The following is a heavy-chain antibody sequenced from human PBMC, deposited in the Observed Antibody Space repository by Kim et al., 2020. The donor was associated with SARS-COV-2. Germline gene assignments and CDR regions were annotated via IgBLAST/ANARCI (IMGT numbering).Heavy chain of an antibody. CDR3: AKMGSGSYLKWFDS. J-gene: IGHJ5*01. Sequence: PDSVGGRFTISRDNSKNMVYLQMKSRRTEDTAVYYCAKMGSGSYLKWFDSWGQGTLVTVSS. D-gene: IGHD3-10*01. V-gene: IGHV3-23*01.